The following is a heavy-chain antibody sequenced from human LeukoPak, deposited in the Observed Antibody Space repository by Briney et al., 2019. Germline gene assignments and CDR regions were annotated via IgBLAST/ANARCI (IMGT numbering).Heavy chain of an antibody. J-gene: IGHJ4*02. CDR3: AREYCTSTSCQFYYFDY. D-gene: IGHD2-2*01. CDR1: GGTFSSYA. CDR2: INPNSGGT. Sequence: ASVKVSCKASGGTFSSYAISWVRQAPGQGLEWMGRINPNSGGTNYAQKFQGRVTMTRDTSISTAYMELSSLRSDDTAMYYCAREYCTSTSCQFYYFDYWGQGTLVTVSS. V-gene: IGHV1-2*06.